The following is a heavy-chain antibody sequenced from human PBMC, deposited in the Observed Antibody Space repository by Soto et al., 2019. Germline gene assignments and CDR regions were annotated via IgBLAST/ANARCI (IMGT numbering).Heavy chain of an antibody. Sequence: QVQLVQSGAEVKKPGASVKVSCKASGYTFTSYGISWVRQAPGQGLEWMGWISAYNGNTNYAQKRQGRVTMTTDTPTSTAYMELRSLGSDDTAVYYCARVQSSSWYGAYYYYGMDVWGQGTTVTVSS. CDR3: ARVQSSSWYGAYYYYGMDV. CDR1: GYTFTSYG. D-gene: IGHD6-13*01. CDR2: ISAYNGNT. V-gene: IGHV1-18*01. J-gene: IGHJ6*02.